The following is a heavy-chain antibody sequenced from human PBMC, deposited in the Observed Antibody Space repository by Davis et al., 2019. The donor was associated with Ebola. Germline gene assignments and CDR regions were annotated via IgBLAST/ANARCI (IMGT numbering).Heavy chain of an antibody. D-gene: IGHD1-26*01. J-gene: IGHJ3*02. CDR3: AKDWEWELLYAFDI. CDR1: GFTFSSYG. V-gene: IGHV3-30*18. CDR2: ISYDGSNK. Sequence: GESLKISCAASGFTFSSYGMHWVRQAPGKGLEWVAVISYDGSNKYYADSVKGRFTISRDNSKNTLYLQMNSLRAEDTAVYYCAKDWEWELLYAFDIWGQGTMVTVSS.